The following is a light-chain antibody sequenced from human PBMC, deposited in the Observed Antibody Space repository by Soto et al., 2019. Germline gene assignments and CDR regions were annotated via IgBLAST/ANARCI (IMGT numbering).Light chain of an antibody. J-gene: IGKJ1*01. Sequence: EIVLTQSPGTLSLSPGERATLSCRASQSVSSNYLAWYQQKPGQAPRLLIYGASSRVTGIPDRFSGSGSGAGFTLTISRLEPEDFAVYYCQQYGSTPRTFGQGTKVEIK. V-gene: IGKV3-20*01. CDR1: QSVSSNY. CDR3: QQYGSTPRT. CDR2: GAS.